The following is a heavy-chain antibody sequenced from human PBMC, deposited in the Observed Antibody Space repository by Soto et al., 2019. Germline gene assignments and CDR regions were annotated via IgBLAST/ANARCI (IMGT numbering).Heavy chain of an antibody. D-gene: IGHD3-10*01. J-gene: IGHJ6*02. CDR1: GFTFSSYA. CDR2: ISGSGGST. Sequence: GGSLRLSCAASGFTFSSYAMSWVRQAPGKGLEWVSAISGSGGSTYYADSVKGRFTISRDNSKNTLYLQMNSLRAEDTAVYYCAKISGGRGSGSYYNARGYYYGMDVWGQGTTVTVSS. CDR3: AKISGGRGSGSYYNARGYYYGMDV. V-gene: IGHV3-23*01.